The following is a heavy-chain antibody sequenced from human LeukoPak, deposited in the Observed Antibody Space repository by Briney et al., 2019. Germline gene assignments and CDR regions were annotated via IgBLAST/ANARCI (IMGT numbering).Heavy chain of an antibody. V-gene: IGHV4-59*01. CDR1: GGSPSSYY. CDR3: ARAVNSGSYTNFQH. CDR2: IYYSGST. Sequence: SETLSLTCSVSGGSPSSYYWSWIRQPPGKGLEWIGYIYYSGSTNYNPSLKSRVTISVDTSKNQVSLKLSSVTAADTAVYYCARAVNSGSYTNFQHWGQGTLVTVSS. D-gene: IGHD1-26*01. J-gene: IGHJ1*01.